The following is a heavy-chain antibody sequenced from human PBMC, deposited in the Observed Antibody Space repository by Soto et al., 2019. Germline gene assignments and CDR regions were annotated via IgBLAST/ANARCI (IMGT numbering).Heavy chain of an antibody. CDR3: VRGGRGYTRADVFDF. V-gene: IGHV3-21*06. Sequence: EVQLVESGGGLVKPGGSLRLSCVDSGFTFSSYSMNWVRQAPGKGLEWVSSIASSSSPIFYADSLKGRFTISRDNAKNSLYLQMNRLRVENTAVYYCVRGGRGYTRADVFDFWGQGTMVTVSS. J-gene: IGHJ3*01. CDR2: IASSSSPI. CDR1: GFTFSSYS. D-gene: IGHD2-2*02.